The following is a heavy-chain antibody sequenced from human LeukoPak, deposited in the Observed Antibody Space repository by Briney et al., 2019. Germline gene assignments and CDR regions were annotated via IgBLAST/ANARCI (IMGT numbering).Heavy chain of an antibody. CDR3: ARVTCYDFWSGYSPFDC. CDR2: IYYSGST. CDR1: GGSISSGGYY. Sequence: SQTLSLTCTVSGGSISSGGYYWSWIRQHPGKGLEWIGYIYYSGSTYYNPSLKSRVTISVDTSKNQFSLKLSSVTAADTAVYYCARVTCYDFWSGYSPFDCWGQGTLVTVSS. J-gene: IGHJ4*02. V-gene: IGHV4-31*03. D-gene: IGHD3-3*01.